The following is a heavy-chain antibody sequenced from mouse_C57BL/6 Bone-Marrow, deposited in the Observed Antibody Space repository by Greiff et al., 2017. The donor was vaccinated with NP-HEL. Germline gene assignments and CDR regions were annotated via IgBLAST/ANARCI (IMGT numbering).Heavy chain of an antibody. CDR2: INPSSGYT. V-gene: IGHV1-4*01. J-gene: IGHJ3*01. D-gene: IGHD1-1*01. CDR3: ATPRREITTVVAY. Sequence: QVQLQQSGAELARPGASVKMSCKASGYTFTSYTMHWVKQRPGQGLEWIGYINPSSGYTKYNQKFKDKATLTADKSSSTAYMQLSSLTSEDSAVYYCATPRREITTVVAYWGQGTLVTVSA. CDR1: GYTFTSYT.